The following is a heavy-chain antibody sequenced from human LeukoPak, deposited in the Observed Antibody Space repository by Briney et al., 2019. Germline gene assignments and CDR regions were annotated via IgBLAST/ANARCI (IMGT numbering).Heavy chain of an antibody. D-gene: IGHD2-2*01. Sequence: PSQTLSLTCTVSGGSISSGDYYWSWIRQPPGKGLEWIGYIYHSGSTYYNPSLKSRVTISVDTSKNQFSLKLSSVTAADTAVYYCARAGITVVPAAFMDVWGQGTTVTVSS. J-gene: IGHJ6*02. CDR3: ARAGITVVPAAFMDV. CDR1: GGSISSGDYY. V-gene: IGHV4-30-4*01. CDR2: IYHSGST.